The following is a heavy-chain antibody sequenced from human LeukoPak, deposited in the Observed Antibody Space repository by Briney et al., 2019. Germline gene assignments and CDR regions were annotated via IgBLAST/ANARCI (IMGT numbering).Heavy chain of an antibody. V-gene: IGHV3-48*01. CDR2: IGISSGNT. Sequence: GGSLRLSCAASGFTFSSYAMSWVRQAPGKGREWISYIGISSGNTKYADSVKGRFTISGDKAKNSLYLQMNSLRVEDTAVYYCARDYKYAFDNWGQGTLVTVSS. J-gene: IGHJ4*02. D-gene: IGHD5-24*01. CDR3: ARDYKYAFDN. CDR1: GFTFSSYA.